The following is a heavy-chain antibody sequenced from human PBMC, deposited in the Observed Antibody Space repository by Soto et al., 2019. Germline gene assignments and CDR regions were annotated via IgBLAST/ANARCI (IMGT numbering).Heavy chain of an antibody. D-gene: IGHD2-15*01. CDR3: AREKHCSGGSCYSGPIDY. J-gene: IGHJ4*02. CDR1: GFTFSSYN. Sequence: PGGSLRLSCAASGFTFSSYNMNWVRQAPGKGLEWVSYISSSGSTIYYADSVKGRFTISRDNAKNSLYLQMNSLRAEDMAVYYCAREKHCSGGSCYSGPIDYWGQGTLVTVSS. V-gene: IGHV3-48*01. CDR2: ISSSGSTI.